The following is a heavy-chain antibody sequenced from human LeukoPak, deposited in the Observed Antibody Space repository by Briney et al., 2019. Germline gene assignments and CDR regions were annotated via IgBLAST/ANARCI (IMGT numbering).Heavy chain of an antibody. CDR1: GFTVSSNY. CDR3: ARAEKATIFDY. CDR2: IYSGGST. Sequence: GGSLRLSCAASGFTVSSNYMSWVRQAPGKGLEWVSVIYSGGSTYYADSVKGRFTISRGHSKNTLYLQMNSLRAEDTAVYYCARAEKATIFDYWGQGTLVTVSS. V-gene: IGHV3-53*01. D-gene: IGHD5-24*01. J-gene: IGHJ4*02.